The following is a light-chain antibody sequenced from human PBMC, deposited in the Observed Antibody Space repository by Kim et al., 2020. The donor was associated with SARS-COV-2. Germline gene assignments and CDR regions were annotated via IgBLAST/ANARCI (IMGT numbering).Light chain of an antibody. J-gene: IGKJ4*01. V-gene: IGKV1-33*01. Sequence: DIQMTQSPSSLSASVGDRVTIACQASLDISNYLNWYQQKPGKAPRLLIYDASKLETGVPSRFSGSGSGTDFNFTINNLQPEDLATYYCQQHDSLPLTFGGGTKVDIK. CDR2: DAS. CDR1: LDISNY. CDR3: QQHDSLPLT.